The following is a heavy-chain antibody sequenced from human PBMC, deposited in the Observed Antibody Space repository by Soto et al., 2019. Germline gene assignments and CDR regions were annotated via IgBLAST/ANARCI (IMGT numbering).Heavy chain of an antibody. D-gene: IGHD3-16*01. CDR1: GGSISSGDYY. Sequence: SETLSLTCTVSGGSISSGDYYWSWIRQPPGKGLEWIGYIYYSGSTYYNPSLKSRVTISVDTSKNQFSLKLSSVTAADTAVYYCARDLTGGGLFDYWGQGTLVTVS. J-gene: IGHJ4*02. CDR2: IYYSGST. CDR3: ARDLTGGGLFDY. V-gene: IGHV4-30-4*01.